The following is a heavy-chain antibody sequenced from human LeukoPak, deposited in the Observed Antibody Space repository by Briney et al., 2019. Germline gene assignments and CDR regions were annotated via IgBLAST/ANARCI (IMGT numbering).Heavy chain of an antibody. CDR1: GGSISNYY. CDR2: IYSSGST. Sequence: SETLSLTCTVSGGSISNYYWSWIRQPAGKGLEWIGRIYSSGSTNYNPSLKSRVTMSVNTSKNHFSLKLSSVTAADTAVYYCARGYCSGGSCYSYYYYNYMDVWGKGTTVTVSS. D-gene: IGHD2-15*01. CDR3: ARGYCSGGSCYSYYYYNYMDV. V-gene: IGHV4-4*07. J-gene: IGHJ6*03.